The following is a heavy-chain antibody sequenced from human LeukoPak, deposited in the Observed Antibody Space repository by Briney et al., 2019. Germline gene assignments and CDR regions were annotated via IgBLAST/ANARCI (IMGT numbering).Heavy chain of an antibody. V-gene: IGHV4-59*08. Sequence: SETLSLTCTVSGGSISSYYWSWIRQPPGKGLEWIGYIYYSGSTNYNPSLKSRVTISVDTSKNQFSLKLSPVTAADTAVYYCARLDWYFDLWGRGTLVTVSS. CDR3: ARLDWYFDL. CDR2: IYYSGST. J-gene: IGHJ2*01. CDR1: GGSISSYY.